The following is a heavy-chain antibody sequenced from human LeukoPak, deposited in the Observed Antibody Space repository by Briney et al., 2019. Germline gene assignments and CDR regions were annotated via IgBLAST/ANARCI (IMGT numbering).Heavy chain of an antibody. V-gene: IGHV4-39*07. D-gene: IGHD4-17*01. Sequence: TSETLSLTCTVSGVSISNSSFYWGWIRQPPGKGLEWMGTIYHSGSTYYNPSLKIRVTISVYTSKNQFSLKLSSVTAADTAVYYCAETVTVTTSAFDIWGQGTMVTVSS. J-gene: IGHJ3*02. CDR1: GVSISNSSFY. CDR2: IYHSGST. CDR3: AETVTVTTSAFDI.